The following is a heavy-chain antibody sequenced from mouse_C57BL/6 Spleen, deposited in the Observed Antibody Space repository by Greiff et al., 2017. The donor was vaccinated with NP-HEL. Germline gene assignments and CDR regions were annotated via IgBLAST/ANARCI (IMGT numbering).Heavy chain of an antibody. D-gene: IGHD2-2*01. CDR2: INPSNGGT. J-gene: IGHJ4*01. V-gene: IGHV1-53*01. CDR1: GYTFTSYW. Sequence: QVQLKQPGTELVKPGASVKLSCKASGYTFTSYWMHWVKQRPGQGLEWIGNINPSNGGTNYNEKFKSKATLTVDKSSSTAYMQLSSLTSEDSAVYYCARWSTMVTAGYYAMDYWGQGTSVTVSS. CDR3: ARWSTMVTAGYYAMDY.